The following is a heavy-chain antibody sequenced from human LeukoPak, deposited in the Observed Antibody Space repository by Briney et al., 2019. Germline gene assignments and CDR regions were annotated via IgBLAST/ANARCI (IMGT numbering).Heavy chain of an antibody. D-gene: IGHD2-2*01. V-gene: IGHV3-66*01. J-gene: IGHJ4*02. CDR3: ARDTTYCSSTSCSDPFDY. CDR2: IYSGGST. Sequence: GGSLRLSCAASGFTVSSNYMSWVRQAPGKGLEWVSVIYSGGSTHYADSVKGRFTISRDNSKNTLYLQMNSLRAEDTAVYYCARDTTYCSSTSCSDPFDYWGQGTLVTVSS. CDR1: GFTVSSNY.